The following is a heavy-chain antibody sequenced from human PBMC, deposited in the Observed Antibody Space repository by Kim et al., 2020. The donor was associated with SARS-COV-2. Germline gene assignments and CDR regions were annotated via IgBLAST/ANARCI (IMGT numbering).Heavy chain of an antibody. Sequence: SVKVSCKASGGTFGSYAISWVRQAPGQGLEWMGGIIPIFGTANYAQKFQGRVTITADESTSTAYMELSSLRSEDTAVYYCARALIVATLFGYYYYGMDVWGQGTTVTVSS. V-gene: IGHV1-69*13. CDR3: ARALIVATLFGYYYYGMDV. D-gene: IGHD5-12*01. J-gene: IGHJ6*02. CDR1: GGTFGSYA. CDR2: IIPIFGTA.